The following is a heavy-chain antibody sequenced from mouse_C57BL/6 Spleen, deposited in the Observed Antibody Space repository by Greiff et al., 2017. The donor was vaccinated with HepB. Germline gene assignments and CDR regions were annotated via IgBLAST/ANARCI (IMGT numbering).Heavy chain of an antibody. CDR2: ISGGGGNT. CDR1: GFTFSSYT. V-gene: IGHV5-9*01. D-gene: IGHD1-1*01. Sequence: EVQVVESGGGLVKPGGSLKLSCAASGFTFSSYTMSWVRQTPEKRLEWVATISGGGGNTYYPDSVKGRFTISRDNAKNPLYLQMSSLRSEYTALYYCARHYYGSPYYFDYWGQGTTLTVSS. CDR3: ARHYYGSPYYFDY. J-gene: IGHJ2*01.